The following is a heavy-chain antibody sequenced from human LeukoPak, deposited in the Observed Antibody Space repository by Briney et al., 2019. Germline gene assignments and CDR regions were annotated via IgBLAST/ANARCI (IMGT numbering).Heavy chain of an antibody. Sequence: GKSLRLSCAASGFSFSSYAMHWVRQAPGKGLEWVAVTSYGGDNQYYADSVEGRFTISRDNFKKTLYLQMNSLRPEDTAVYYCARDATSSNPYCSGGRCYGNYFDYWGQGALVTVSS. V-gene: IGHV3-30-3*01. CDR2: TSYGGDNQ. CDR3: ARDATSSNPYCSGGRCYGNYFDY. J-gene: IGHJ4*02. CDR1: GFSFSSYA. D-gene: IGHD2-15*01.